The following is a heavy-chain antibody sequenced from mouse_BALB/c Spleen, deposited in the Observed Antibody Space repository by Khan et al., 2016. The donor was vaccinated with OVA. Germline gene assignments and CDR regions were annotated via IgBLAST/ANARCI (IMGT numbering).Heavy chain of an antibody. Sequence: VQLKQSGPSLVKPSQTLSLTCSVTGDSITSGYWNWIRKFPGNKLEYMGYISYSVSTYYNPSLKSRISITRDTSKNQYYLQLNSVTTEDTATYYCARYDYDYDGAFAYWGQGTLVTVSA. J-gene: IGHJ3*01. V-gene: IGHV3-8*02. D-gene: IGHD2-4*01. CDR1: GDSITSGY. CDR3: ARYDYDYDGAFAY. CDR2: ISYSVST.